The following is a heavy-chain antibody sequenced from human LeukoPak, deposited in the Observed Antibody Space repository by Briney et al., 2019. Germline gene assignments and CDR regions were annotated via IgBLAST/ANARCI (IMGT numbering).Heavy chain of an antibody. J-gene: IGHJ4*02. CDR3: ATDRPVRRYFDWSGLFDS. V-gene: IGHV3-23*01. Sequence: GGSLRLSCAASGFTFSTYAMTWVRQTPGKGLEWVASISSGAGSTYYADNVKGRFTISRDNSKNTVDLQMDSLRAEDTALYYCATDRPVRRYFDWSGLFDSWGQGTLVAVSS. D-gene: IGHD3-9*01. CDR1: GFTFSTYA. CDR2: ISSGAGST.